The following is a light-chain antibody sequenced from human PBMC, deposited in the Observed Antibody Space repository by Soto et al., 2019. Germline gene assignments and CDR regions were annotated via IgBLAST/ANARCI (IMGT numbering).Light chain of an antibody. CDR3: QQLNTLPYT. J-gene: IGKJ2*01. V-gene: IGKV1-9*01. Sequence: DIQLTQSPSFLSAAVGDRVTLTCRASQGISSFLAWYQQKPGKAPKLLISAASTLQSGVPSRLSGSGSGTEFTLTISSLQTEDFATYNCQQLNTLPYTFGQGTKLEIK. CDR1: QGISSF. CDR2: AAS.